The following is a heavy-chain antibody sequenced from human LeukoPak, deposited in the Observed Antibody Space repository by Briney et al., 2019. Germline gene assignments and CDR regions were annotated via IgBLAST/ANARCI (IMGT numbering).Heavy chain of an antibody. Sequence: PGESLRLCCAASGFIFSKFPMYWVRQAPGQGLEWAAVISDDGSNTYYAHTLKGRIAISRDNSKNSVSLHMNDLRVEDTGVCYCARSVAMAPRSFYGMDVWGPGTTVIVSS. J-gene: IGHJ6*02. CDR3: ARSVAMAPRSFYGMDV. CDR2: ISDDGSNT. V-gene: IGHV3-30*03. D-gene: IGHD2-2*01. CDR1: GFIFSKFP.